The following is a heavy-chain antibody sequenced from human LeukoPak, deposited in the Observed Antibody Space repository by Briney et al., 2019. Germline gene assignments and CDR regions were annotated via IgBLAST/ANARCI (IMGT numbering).Heavy chain of an antibody. CDR2: ISGDGGST. CDR3: AKSRSSSWIYYYYGMDV. CDR1: GFTFDDYA. V-gene: IGHV3-43*02. D-gene: IGHD6-13*01. J-gene: IGHJ6*02. Sequence: PGGSLRLSCAASGFTFDDYAMHWGRQAPGKGLEWVSLISGDGGSTYYADSVKGRFTISRDNSKNSLYLQMNSLRTEDTALYYCAKSRSSSWIYYYYGMDVWGQGTTVTVSS.